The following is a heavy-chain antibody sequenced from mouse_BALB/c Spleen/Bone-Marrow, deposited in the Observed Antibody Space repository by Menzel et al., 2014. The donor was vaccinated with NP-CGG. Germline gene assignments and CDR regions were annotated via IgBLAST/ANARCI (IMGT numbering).Heavy chain of an antibody. CDR2: INPYIGGT. V-gene: IGHV1-18*01. Sequence: EVQLQQSGPELVKPGASVKISCKTSGYAFTEYNMHWVKQSHGKSLEWIGGINPYIGGTNYNQKFKGKATLTVDKSSSPVYMDLRSLTSDDSAVYYGARSGDYDDWYFDVWGAGTTVTVSS. CDR1: GYAFTEYN. J-gene: IGHJ1*01. D-gene: IGHD2-4*01. CDR3: ARSGDYDDWYFDV.